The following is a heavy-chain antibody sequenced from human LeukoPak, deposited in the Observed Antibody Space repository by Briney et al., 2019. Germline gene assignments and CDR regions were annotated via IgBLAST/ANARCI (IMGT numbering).Heavy chain of an antibody. J-gene: IGHJ4*02. Sequence: GGSLRLSCAASGFTFSTYWMHWVRQAPGKGPVWVSRITSDGRTTGYADSVKGRFTISRDNAKNTLYLQMNSLRAEDTAVYYCARDTWFGESDYWGQGTLVTVSS. D-gene: IGHD3-10*01. CDR2: ITSDGRTT. CDR3: ARDTWFGESDY. V-gene: IGHV3-74*01. CDR1: GFTFSTYW.